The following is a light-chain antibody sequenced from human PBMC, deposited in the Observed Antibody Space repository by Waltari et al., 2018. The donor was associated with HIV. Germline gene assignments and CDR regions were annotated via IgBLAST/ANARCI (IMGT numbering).Light chain of an antibody. V-gene: IGLV1-40*01. CDR3: QSSDNTLSGSV. Sequence: QSVLTQPPSVSGAPGQRVTLPCTGANSNIGTPEVPWSQQFPGTAPQLLIYNTNNRPSGVPDRFSGSKSGTSASLAITGLQAEDEADYYCQSSDNTLSGSVFGGGTKLTVL. J-gene: IGLJ2*01. CDR1: NSNIGTPE. CDR2: NTN.